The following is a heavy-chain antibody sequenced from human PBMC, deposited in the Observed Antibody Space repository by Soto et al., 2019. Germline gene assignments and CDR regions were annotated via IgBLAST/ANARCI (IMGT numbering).Heavy chain of an antibody. V-gene: IGHV1-18*01. CDR3: ARDVRCYYDSSAGPAGY. J-gene: IGHJ4*02. Sequence: QVQLVQSGAEVKKPGASVKVSCKASGYTFTSYGISWVRQAPGQGLEWMGWISAYNGNTNYAQKLQGRVTITTDTSTSTAYMELRSLRSDDTAVYYCARDVRCYYDSSAGPAGYWGQGTLVTVSS. CDR1: GYTFTSYG. D-gene: IGHD3-22*01. CDR2: ISAYNGNT.